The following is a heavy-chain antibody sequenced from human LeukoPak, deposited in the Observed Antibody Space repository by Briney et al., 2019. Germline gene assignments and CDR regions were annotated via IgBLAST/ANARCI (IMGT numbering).Heavy chain of an antibody. CDR2: IYTSGST. D-gene: IGHD7-27*01. J-gene: IGHJ3*02. CDR1: GGSISSGSYY. V-gene: IGHV4-61*02. Sequence: PSETLSLTCTVSGGSISSGSYYWSWIRQPAGKGLEWIGRIYTSGSTNYNPSLKSRVTISVDTSKNQFSLKLSSVSAADTAVYYCARAELGSDDAFDIWGQGTMVTVSS. CDR3: ARAELGSDDAFDI.